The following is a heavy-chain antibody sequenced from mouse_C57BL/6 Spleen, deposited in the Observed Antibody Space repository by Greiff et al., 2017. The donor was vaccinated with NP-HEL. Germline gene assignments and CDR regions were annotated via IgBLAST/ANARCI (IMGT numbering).Heavy chain of an antibody. D-gene: IGHD2-1*01. CDR3: ASDYGNYVVAY. Sequence: EVNLVESGGDLVKPGGSLKLSCAASGFTFSSYGMSWVRQTPDKRLEWVATISSGGSYNYYPDSVKGRFTISRDNAKNTLYLQMSSLKSEDTAMYDGASDYGNYVVAYWGQGTRVTVSA. V-gene: IGHV5-6*01. CDR1: GFTFSSYG. CDR2: ISSGGSYN. J-gene: IGHJ3*01.